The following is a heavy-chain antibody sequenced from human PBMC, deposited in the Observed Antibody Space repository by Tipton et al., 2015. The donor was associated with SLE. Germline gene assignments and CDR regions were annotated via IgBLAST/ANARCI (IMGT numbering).Heavy chain of an antibody. CDR2: IYHSGIT. CDR3: ARGHPGNSFDY. D-gene: IGHD1-14*01. CDR1: GESISRTGDY. V-gene: IGHV4-38-2*02. J-gene: IGHJ4*02. Sequence: TLSLTCTVSGESISRTGDYWGWIRQPPGKGLEWIGTIYHSGITFYNASPQTRVTISLDTSKNQLSLSLTSVTAADTAMYYCARGHPGNSFDYWGQGTLVTVSS.